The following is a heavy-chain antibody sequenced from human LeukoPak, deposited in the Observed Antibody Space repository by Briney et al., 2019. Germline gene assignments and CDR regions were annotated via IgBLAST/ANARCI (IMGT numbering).Heavy chain of an antibody. J-gene: IGHJ6*03. D-gene: IGHD2-8*02. V-gene: IGHV1-8*03. CDR2: MNPNSGNT. Sequence: ASVKVSCKASGYTFTSYGISWVRQAPGQGLEWMGWMNPNSGNTGYAQKFQGRVTITRNTSISTAYMELSSLRSEDTAVYYCARGLVGYYYYMDVWGKGTAVTVSS. CDR1: GYTFTSYG. CDR3: ARGLVGYYYYMDV.